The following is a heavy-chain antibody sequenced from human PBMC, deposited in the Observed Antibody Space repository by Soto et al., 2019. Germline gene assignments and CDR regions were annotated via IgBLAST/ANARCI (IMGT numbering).Heavy chain of an antibody. CDR1: GGSISSSPYY. Sequence: QLQVQESGPGLVKPSETLSLTCSVSGGSISSSPYYWGWIRQPPGKGLEWIARISFSGNTDYNPSLESRVPISAATAKSQFSLTLSSVTAADPAVYYCARLTVVGRVGDCWGQGTLVTVSS. V-gene: IGHV4-39*01. D-gene: IGHD6-19*01. J-gene: IGHJ4*02. CDR3: ARLTVVGRVGDC. CDR2: ISFSGNT.